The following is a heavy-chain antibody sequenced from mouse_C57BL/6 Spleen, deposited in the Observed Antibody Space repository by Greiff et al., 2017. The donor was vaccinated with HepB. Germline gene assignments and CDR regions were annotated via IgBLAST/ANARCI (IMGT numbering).Heavy chain of an antibody. J-gene: IGHJ3*01. CDR3: ARGYYGSSPAWFAY. Sequence: QVQLKQPGAELVKPGASVELSCKASGYTFTSYWMHWVKQRPGQGLEWIGMIHPNSGSTNYNEKFKSKATLTVDKSSSTAYMQLSSLTSEDSAVYYCARGYYGSSPAWFAYWGQGTLVTVSA. CDR1: GYTFTSYW. D-gene: IGHD1-1*01. V-gene: IGHV1-64*01. CDR2: IHPNSGST.